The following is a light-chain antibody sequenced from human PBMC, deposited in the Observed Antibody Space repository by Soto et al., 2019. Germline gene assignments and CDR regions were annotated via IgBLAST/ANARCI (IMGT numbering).Light chain of an antibody. CDR1: SSDVGGYNY. J-gene: IGLJ2*01. CDR3: QSYDSSLSDVV. Sequence: QSALTQPASVSGSPGQSITISCTGTSSDVGGYNYVSWYQQHPGKAPKLIIYEVTNRPSGVPDRFSGSKSGTSASLAITGLQAEDDADYYCQSYDSSLSDVVFGGGTKLTVL. V-gene: IGLV2-14*01. CDR2: EVT.